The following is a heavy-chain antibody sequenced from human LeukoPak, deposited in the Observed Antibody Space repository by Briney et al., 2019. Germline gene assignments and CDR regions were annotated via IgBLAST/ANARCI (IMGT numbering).Heavy chain of an antibody. CDR2: IYHSEST. D-gene: IGHD2-15*01. Sequence: PSETLSLTCTVSGYSISSGYYWGWIRQPPGKGLEWIGSIYHSESTYYNPSLKSRVTISLDTSKNQFSLNLSSVTAADTAVYYCARHSWVNGYFDYWGQGTLVTVSS. CDR1: GYSISSGYY. V-gene: IGHV4-38-2*02. J-gene: IGHJ4*02. CDR3: ARHSWVNGYFDY.